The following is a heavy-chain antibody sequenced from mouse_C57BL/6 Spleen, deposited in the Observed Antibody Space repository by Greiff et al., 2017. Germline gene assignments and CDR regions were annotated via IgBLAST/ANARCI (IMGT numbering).Heavy chain of an antibody. Sequence: VQLQQSGPVLVKPGASMKMSCKASGYTFTDYYMNWVKQSHGKSLEWIGVINPYNGGTSYNQKFKGKATLTVDKSSSTAYMELNSLPSEDSAVYYCARSDSSGLDYWGQGTTLTVSS. V-gene: IGHV1-19*01. D-gene: IGHD3-2*02. CDR3: ARSDSSGLDY. CDR2: INPYNGGT. CDR1: GYTFTDYY. J-gene: IGHJ2*01.